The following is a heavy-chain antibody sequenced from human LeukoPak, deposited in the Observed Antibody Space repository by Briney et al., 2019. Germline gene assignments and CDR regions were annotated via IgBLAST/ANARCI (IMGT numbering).Heavy chain of an antibody. CDR1: GFTFSGSA. CDR3: TRAPDTAMVPDYYYYYMDV. J-gene: IGHJ6*03. Sequence: GGSLRLSCAASGFTFSGSAMHWVRQASGKGLEWVGRIRSKANSYATAYAASVKGRFTISRDDSKNTAYLQMNSLKTEDTAVYYCTRAPDTAMVPDYYYYYMDVWGKGTTVTVSS. CDR2: IRSKANSYAT. D-gene: IGHD5-18*01. V-gene: IGHV3-73*01.